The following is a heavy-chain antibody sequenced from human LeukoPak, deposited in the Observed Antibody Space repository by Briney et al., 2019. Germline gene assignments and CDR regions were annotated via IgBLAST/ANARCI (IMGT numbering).Heavy chain of an antibody. CDR2: IDWDDDK. Sequence: SGPTLVNSTQTLTLTCTFSGFSLSTSGMCVSWIRQPPGKALEWLALIDWDDDKYYSTSLKTRLTISKDTSKNQVVLTMTNMDPVDTATYYCARILDTAMAYGMDVWGQGTTVTVSS. CDR1: GFSLSTSGMC. D-gene: IGHD5-18*01. CDR3: ARILDTAMAYGMDV. V-gene: IGHV2-70*01. J-gene: IGHJ6*02.